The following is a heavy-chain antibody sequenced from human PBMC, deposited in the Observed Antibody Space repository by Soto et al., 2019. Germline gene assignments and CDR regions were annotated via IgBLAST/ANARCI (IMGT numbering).Heavy chain of an antibody. CDR1: GGTFSSYA. Sequence: GASVKVSCKASGGTFSSYAISWVRQAPGQGLEWMGGIIPIFGTANYAQKFQGRVTITADESTSTAYMELSSLRSEDTAVYYCASTRRGYYYYGMDVWGQETTVTVSS. CDR2: IIPIFGTA. V-gene: IGHV1-69*13. CDR3: ASTRRGYYYYGMDV. J-gene: IGHJ6*02.